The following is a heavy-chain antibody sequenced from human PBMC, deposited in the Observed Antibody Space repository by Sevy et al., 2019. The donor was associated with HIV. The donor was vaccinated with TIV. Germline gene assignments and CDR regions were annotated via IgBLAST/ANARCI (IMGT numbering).Heavy chain of an antibody. J-gene: IGHJ1*01. Sequence: ASVKVSCKTSGYRFMSCGISWVRQAPGQGLEWMGWISTFNGDTNAAPKLQGRVTMTTDTSTSTGYMELRSLRSDDTAVYYCARAPSGSQGPGQYFHYWGQGTLVTVSS. D-gene: IGHD1-26*01. CDR2: ISTFNGDT. CDR3: ARAPSGSQGPGQYFHY. V-gene: IGHV1-18*01. CDR1: GYRFMSCG.